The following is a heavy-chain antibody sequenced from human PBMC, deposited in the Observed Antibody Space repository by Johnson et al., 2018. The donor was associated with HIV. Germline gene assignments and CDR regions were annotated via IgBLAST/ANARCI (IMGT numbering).Heavy chain of an antibody. D-gene: IGHD5-18*01. V-gene: IGHV3-11*04. CDR2: ISSSGSTI. CDR3: ARDLDTAMVTCAFDI. Sequence: QVQLVESGGDLVKPGGSLRLSCAASGFTFSDYYMSWIRQAPGKGLEWVSYISSSGSTIYFADSVKGRFTISRDNSKNTVYLQMNSLRAEDTAVYYCARDLDTAMVTCAFDIWGQGTVVTVSS. J-gene: IGHJ3*02. CDR1: GFTFSDYY.